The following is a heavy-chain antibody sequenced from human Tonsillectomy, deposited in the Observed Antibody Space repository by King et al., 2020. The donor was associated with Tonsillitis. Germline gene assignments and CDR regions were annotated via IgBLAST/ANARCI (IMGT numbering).Heavy chain of an antibody. D-gene: IGHD3-22*01. J-gene: IGHJ3*01. CDR1: GGTLSSYA. Sequence: VQLVESGAEGKKPGSSVKGSGKASGGTLSSYALSWVRQTPGQGLEWWGGSILIFGTANYAKKFQGRVTITADESTSTASMGLSSLTSEETAVYDCARDYRDYYDSSGFQGAFDFWGQGTMVTVSS. V-gene: IGHV1-69*01. CDR3: ARDYRDYYDSSGFQGAFDF. CDR2: SILIFGTA.